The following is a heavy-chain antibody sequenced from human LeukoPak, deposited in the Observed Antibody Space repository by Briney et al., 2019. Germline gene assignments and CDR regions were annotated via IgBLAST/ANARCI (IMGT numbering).Heavy chain of an antibody. CDR1: GYTFTGYY. D-gene: IGHD3-22*01. Sequence: GASVKVSCKTSGYTFTGYYMHWVRQAPGQGLEWMGGIIPIFDTGNSAQKFQGRVTITADESTSTAYMELSSLRSEDTAVYYCARTYYYNSSGFYFDYWGQGTLVTVSS. CDR2: IIPIFDTG. CDR3: ARTYYYNSSGFYFDY. V-gene: IGHV1-69*13. J-gene: IGHJ4*02.